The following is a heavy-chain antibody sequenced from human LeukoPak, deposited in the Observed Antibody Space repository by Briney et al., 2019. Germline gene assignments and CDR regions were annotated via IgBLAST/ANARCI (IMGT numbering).Heavy chain of an antibody. Sequence: SETLSLTCSVSGYSISSGYYWGWIRQPPGKGLEWIGSIYYRGSTYYNPSLMSRVTIFVDTSKNQFSLKLSSVTAADTAVYYCARHGYCSGGNCYSWGYYYYMDVWGKGTTVTISS. CDR2: IYYRGST. J-gene: IGHJ6*03. CDR1: GYSISSGYY. D-gene: IGHD2-15*01. V-gene: IGHV4-38-2*02. CDR3: ARHGYCSGGNCYSWGYYYYMDV.